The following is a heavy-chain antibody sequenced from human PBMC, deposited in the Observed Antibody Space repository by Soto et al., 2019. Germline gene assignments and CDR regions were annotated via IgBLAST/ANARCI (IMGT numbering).Heavy chain of an antibody. CDR2: TYYRSKGDN. CDR3: TGITSFRGMDV. V-gene: IGHV6-1*01. CDR1: WDSVSINSAA. J-gene: IGHJ6*02. Sequence: SQNPSLTCAISWDSVSINSAAWNWIRQSPSRGLEWLGRTYYRSKGDNYYALSVKSQITINPDTPKNQFSQHLYSVTPEDTVVCYCTGITSFRGMDVWGQETPVTVS. D-gene: IGHD3-10*01.